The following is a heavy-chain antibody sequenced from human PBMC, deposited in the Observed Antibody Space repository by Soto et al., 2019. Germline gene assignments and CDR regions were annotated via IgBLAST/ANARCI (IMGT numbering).Heavy chain of an antibody. Sequence: EVQLVEPGGGLVQPGGSLRLSCAASGFSFTSYWMDWVRQAPGKGLEWVAMINEDGSGKYYVDSGKGRFTISRDTAKNSLYLEMDSLRAEDTSVYYWVTNYDAKAWGTYWGQGNLVTVSS. J-gene: IGHJ4*02. CDR1: GFSFTSYW. CDR2: INEDGSGK. V-gene: IGHV3-7*02. CDR3: VTNYDAKAWGTY. D-gene: IGHD3-16*01.